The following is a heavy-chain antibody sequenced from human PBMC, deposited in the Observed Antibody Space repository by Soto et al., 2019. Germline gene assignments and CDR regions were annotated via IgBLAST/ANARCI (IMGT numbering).Heavy chain of an antibody. CDR2: ISKRGYT. D-gene: IGHD3-10*01. V-gene: IGHV4-59*08. Sequence: SDTLSLTCPVSGVSNSSFTNHKCSWLRLPPGKGLEWIRYISKRGYTSYNPSLKSRVMLSVDTSKNQCSLELTSVIAADAAVYYCTTQGFGVLHGLVDVWGQGTTVT. J-gene: IGHJ6*02. CDR1: GVSNSSFTNHK. CDR3: TTQGFGVLHGLVDV.